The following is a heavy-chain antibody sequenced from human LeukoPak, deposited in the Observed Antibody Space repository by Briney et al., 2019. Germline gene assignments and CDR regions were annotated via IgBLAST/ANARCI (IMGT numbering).Heavy chain of an antibody. D-gene: IGHD1-1*01. V-gene: IGHV3-74*01. J-gene: IGHJ3*02. CDR3: SQLIESTTSDALDT. Sequence: GGSLRLSCAASGFSFSNNWMHWVRQVPGKGLAWLSYVNHDGSATGYAESVKGRFTISRDNAKNILYLQMNSLGVEDTGVYYCSQLIESTTSDALDTRGQGIMVTVSA. CDR1: GFSFSNNW. CDR2: VNHDGSAT.